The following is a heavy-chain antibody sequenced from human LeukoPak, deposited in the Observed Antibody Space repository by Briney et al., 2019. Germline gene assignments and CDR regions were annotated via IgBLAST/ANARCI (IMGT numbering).Heavy chain of an antibody. CDR2: INHSGSA. J-gene: IGHJ5*02. D-gene: IGHD3-10*01. CDR1: GGSFSGYL. CDR3: AGGPRGSYYNWFDP. V-gene: IGHV4-34*01. Sequence: PSETLSLTCGVYGGSFSGYLWNWIRQPPGKGLEWLGEINHSGSANCHPSLKSRVTISVDTSKNQVSLSLSSVTAADTAVYYCAGGPRGSYYNWFDPWGQGTLVTVSS.